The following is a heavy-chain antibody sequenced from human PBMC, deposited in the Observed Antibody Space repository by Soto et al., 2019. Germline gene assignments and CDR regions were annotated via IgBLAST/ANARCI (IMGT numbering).Heavy chain of an antibody. CDR1: GITVITNY. J-gene: IGHJ4*02. D-gene: IGHD5-12*01. CDR2: IYSDGST. CDR3: TRDPTTSTVTDY. Sequence: EVQLVESGGGLVQPGGFLRLSCAASGITVITNYFSWVRQAPGQGLECVSGIYSDGSTHYADSVKGRFTISRDNSKDTLYLQMNTLRAEDTGVYYCTRDPTTSTVTDYWGQGTVVTVSS. V-gene: IGHV3-66*01.